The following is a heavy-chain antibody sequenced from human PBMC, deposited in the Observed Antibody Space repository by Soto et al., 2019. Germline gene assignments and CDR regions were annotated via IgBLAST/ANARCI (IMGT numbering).Heavy chain of an antibody. CDR2: ISSDERNK. V-gene: IGHV3-30*18. Sequence: GGSLRLSCAASGFTFSSHGMHWVRQAPGKGLEWVAVISSDERNKYYGDSVKGRFTISRDNSKNTLYLHMNSLRIEDTAVYYCAKDQDVLRFLEWLTALDYWGQGTLVTVSS. CDR3: AKDQDVLRFLEWLTALDY. CDR1: GFTFSSHG. J-gene: IGHJ4*02. D-gene: IGHD3-3*01.